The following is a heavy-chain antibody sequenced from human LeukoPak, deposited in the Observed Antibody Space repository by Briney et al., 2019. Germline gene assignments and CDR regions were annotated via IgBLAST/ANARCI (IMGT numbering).Heavy chain of an antibody. Sequence: GASVKVSCKASGYTFTSYYMHWVRQAPGQGLEWMGIINPSGGSTSYAQKFQGRVTMTRDTSTSTVYMELSSLRSEDTAVYYCARERRLVPTFNNRYYYMDVWGKGTTVTVSS. J-gene: IGHJ6*03. V-gene: IGHV1-46*01. CDR2: INPSGGST. D-gene: IGHD6-6*01. CDR1: GYTFTSYY. CDR3: ARERRLVPTFNNRYYYMDV.